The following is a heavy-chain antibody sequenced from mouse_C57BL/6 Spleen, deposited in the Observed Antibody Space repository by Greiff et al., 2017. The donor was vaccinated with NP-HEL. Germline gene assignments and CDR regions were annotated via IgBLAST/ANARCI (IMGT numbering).Heavy chain of an antibody. Sequence: QVQLKQSGAELARPGASVKMSCKASGYTFTSYTMHWVKQRPGQGLEWIGYINPSSGYTKYKQKFKDKATLTADKSYSTAYMQLSSLTSEDSAVYYCARRDGNYVDYAMDYWGQGTSVTVSS. J-gene: IGHJ4*01. V-gene: IGHV1-4*01. CDR1: GYTFTSYT. CDR3: ARRDGNYVDYAMDY. CDR2: INPSSGYT. D-gene: IGHD2-1*01.